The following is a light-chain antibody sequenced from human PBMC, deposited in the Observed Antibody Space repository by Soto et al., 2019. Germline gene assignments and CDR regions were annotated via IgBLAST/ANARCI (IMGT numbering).Light chain of an antibody. CDR2: EVT. CDR3: SSYTRTVTLV. Sequence: QSALTQPASVSGSPGQSITISCTGTTDDIGHYKSVSWYQQHPAKAPKLIISEVTNRPSGISNRFSGSKSGNTAFLTISGLQAEDEADYYCSSYTRTVTLVFGGGTKLTVL. V-gene: IGLV2-14*01. CDR1: TDDIGHYKS. J-gene: IGLJ3*02.